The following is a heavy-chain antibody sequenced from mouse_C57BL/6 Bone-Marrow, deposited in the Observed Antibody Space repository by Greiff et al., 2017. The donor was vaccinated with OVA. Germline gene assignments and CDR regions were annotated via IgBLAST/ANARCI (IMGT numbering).Heavy chain of an antibody. CDR2: INPNNGGT. CDR3: SSRRKYGAAGCAY. J-gene: IGHJ3*01. V-gene: IGHV1-18*01. D-gene: IGHD1-2*01. CDR1: GYTFTDYN. Sequence: DVKLQESGPELVKPGASVKIPCKASGYTFTDYNMDWVKQSHGKSLEWIGDINPNNGGTIYNQKFKGKATLTVDKSSSTAYMELRLMTSEGTAVYDCSSRRKYGAAGCAYWGQGTLVTVTA.